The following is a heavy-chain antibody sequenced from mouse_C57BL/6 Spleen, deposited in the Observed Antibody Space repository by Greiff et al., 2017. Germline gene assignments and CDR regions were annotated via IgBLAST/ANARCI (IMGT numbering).Heavy chain of an antibody. CDR1: GYAFSSYW. D-gene: IGHD2-4*01. CDR2: IYPGDGDT. J-gene: IGHJ1*03. V-gene: IGHV1-80*01. CDR3: ARGGFYDYDVDWYFDV. Sequence: QVQLKESGAELVKPGASVKISCKASGYAFSSYWMNWVKQRPGKGLEWIGQIYPGDGDTNYNGKFKGKATLTADKSSSTAYMQLSSLTSEDSAVYFCARGGFYDYDVDWYFDVWGTGTTVTVSS.